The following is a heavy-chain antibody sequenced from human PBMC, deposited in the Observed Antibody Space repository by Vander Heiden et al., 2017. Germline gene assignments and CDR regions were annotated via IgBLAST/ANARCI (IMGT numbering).Heavy chain of an antibody. Sequence: QVQLQESGPGLVKPSQTLSLTCTLSGGSISSGDYSWSWIRQAPGKGLEWIGDIYYSGSTYYNPYLKSRVTISVDTSKNQFSLKLSSVTAADTAVYYCARGGGDYYYGMDVWGQGTTVTVSS. CDR3: ARGGGDYYYGMDV. D-gene: IGHD3-16*01. V-gene: IGHV4-30-4*01. J-gene: IGHJ6*02. CDR2: IYYSGST. CDR1: GGSISSGDYS.